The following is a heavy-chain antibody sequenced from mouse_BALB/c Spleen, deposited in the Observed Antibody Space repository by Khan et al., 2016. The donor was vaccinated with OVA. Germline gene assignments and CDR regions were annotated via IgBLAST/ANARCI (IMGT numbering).Heavy chain of an antibody. V-gene: IGHV3-2*02. CDR2: ISYSGNT. Sequence: VQLKESGPGLVKPSHSLSLICTVTGYSITSDYAWNWIRQFPGNKLEWMGFISYSGNTKYNPTLKSRISITRDTSKNQSFLQLNSVTAEDTATYYCARVYGGDFDYWGQGTTLTVSS. J-gene: IGHJ2*01. CDR3: ARVYGGDFDY. D-gene: IGHD1-1*01. CDR1: GYSITSDYA.